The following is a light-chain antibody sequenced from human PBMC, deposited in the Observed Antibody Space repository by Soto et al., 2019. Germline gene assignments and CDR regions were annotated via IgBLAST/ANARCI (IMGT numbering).Light chain of an antibody. CDR1: SSNIGNNY. V-gene: IGLV1-51*01. J-gene: IGLJ1*01. Sequence: QSVLTQPPSVSAAPGQKVTISCSGSSSNIGNNYVSWYQQLPGTAPKLLIYDNNKRASGIPDRFSGSKSGTSATLDITGLQTGDEADYFCGTWDGSLSAGVFGTGTKLTVL. CDR2: DNN. CDR3: GTWDGSLSAGV.